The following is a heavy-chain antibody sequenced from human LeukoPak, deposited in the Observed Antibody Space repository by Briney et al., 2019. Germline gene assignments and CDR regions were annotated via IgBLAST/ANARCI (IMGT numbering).Heavy chain of an antibody. CDR3: AKGYYGSGSYGWFDY. CDR1: GFTFSSSW. CDR2: INQDGGEI. D-gene: IGHD3-10*01. J-gene: IGHJ4*02. V-gene: IGHV3-7*03. Sequence: GGSLRLSCAASGFTFSSSWMTWVRQAPGKGLEWVASINQDGGEIHYVDSVKGRFTISRDNSKNTLFLHMNSLRAEDTAVYSCAKGYYGSGSYGWFDYWGQGTLVTVSS.